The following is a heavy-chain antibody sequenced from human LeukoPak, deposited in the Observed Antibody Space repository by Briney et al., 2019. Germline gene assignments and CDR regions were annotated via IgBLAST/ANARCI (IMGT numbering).Heavy chain of an antibody. CDR1: GGSISDYF. CDR3: ARLAPGIAAAGTWFDP. CDR2: ITYSGST. D-gene: IGHD6-13*01. Sequence: SETLSLTCTVSGGSISDYFWSWVRQPPGKGLEWIGFITYSGSTDHNPSLKSRVTISVDASKNQFSLKLSSVTAADTAVYYCARLAPGIAAAGTWFDPWGQGTLVTVSS. V-gene: IGHV4-59*08. J-gene: IGHJ5*02.